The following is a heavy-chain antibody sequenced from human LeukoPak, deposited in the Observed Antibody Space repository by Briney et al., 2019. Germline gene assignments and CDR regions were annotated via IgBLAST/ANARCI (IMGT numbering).Heavy chain of an antibody. CDR3: AGPTCLRGGYCSTNS. D-gene: IGHD2-2*01. Sequence: GGTLRLSCAVSGVTLCRYGAQYVREAPGKGLEWGAVISYDGSNKYYADSVKGRFTISRDNAKKSLYLQMDSLRAEDTAVYYCAGPTCLRGGYCSTNSWGQGTLVTVSS. CDR1: GVTLCRYG. CDR2: ISYDGSNK. J-gene: IGHJ4*02. V-gene: IGHV3-30*12.